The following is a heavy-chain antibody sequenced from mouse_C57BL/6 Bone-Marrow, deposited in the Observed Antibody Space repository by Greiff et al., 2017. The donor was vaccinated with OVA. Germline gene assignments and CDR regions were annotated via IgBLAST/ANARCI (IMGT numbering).Heavy chain of an antibody. D-gene: IGHD5-1-1*01. CDR2: SRHKANDYTT. CDR1: GFTFTDFY. Sequence: EVNVVESGAGLVQSGRSLRLSCATSGFTFTDFYMEWVRQAPGKGLEWIAASRHKANDYTTEYSSSVKGRLIVYRATSQSILYLKRKAPRAEDADNYDWARDADTKMDYWGQGTSVTVSA. V-gene: IGHV7-1*01. J-gene: IGHJ4*01. CDR3: ARDADTKMDY.